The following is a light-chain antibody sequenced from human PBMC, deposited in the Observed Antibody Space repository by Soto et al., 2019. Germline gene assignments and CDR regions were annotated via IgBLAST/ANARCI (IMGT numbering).Light chain of an antibody. Sequence: DIQMTQAPSSRSASVGDRVTITCRASQSISRYLNWYQQKPGKAPKLLIYDGSSLQSGVPSRFSGSGSGTDFTLTISSLQPEDFATYYCQQSYGTLLTFGGGTKVEIK. CDR1: QSISRY. CDR3: QQSYGTLLT. CDR2: DGS. V-gene: IGKV1-39*01. J-gene: IGKJ4*01.